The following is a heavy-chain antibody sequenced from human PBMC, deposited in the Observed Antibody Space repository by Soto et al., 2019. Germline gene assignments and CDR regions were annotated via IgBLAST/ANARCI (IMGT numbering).Heavy chain of an antibody. CDR3: ARGTSGSYLPY. CDR2: IIPIFGTA. CDR1: GGTFSSYA. J-gene: IGHJ4*02. V-gene: IGHV1-69*06. D-gene: IGHD1-26*01. Sequence: GASVKVSCKASGGTFSSYAISWVRQAPGQGLEWMGGIIPIFGTANYAQKFQGRVTTTADKSTSTAYMELSSLRSEDTAVYYCARGTSGSYLPYWGQGTLVTVSS.